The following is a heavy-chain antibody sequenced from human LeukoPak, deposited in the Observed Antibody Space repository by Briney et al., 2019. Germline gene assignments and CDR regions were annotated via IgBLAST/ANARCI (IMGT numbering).Heavy chain of an antibody. CDR3: ARDPYCSSTSCYLDFGAVYYGMDV. V-gene: IGHV1-8*01. D-gene: IGHD2-2*01. J-gene: IGHJ6*02. CDR2: MNPNSGNT. Sequence: PRASVNVSCKASGYTFTSYDINWVRQATGQGLEWMGWMNPNSGNTGYAQKFQGRVTMTRNTSISTAYMELSSLRSEDTAVYYCARDPYCSSTSCYLDFGAVYYGMDVWGQGTTVTVSS. CDR1: GYTFTSYD.